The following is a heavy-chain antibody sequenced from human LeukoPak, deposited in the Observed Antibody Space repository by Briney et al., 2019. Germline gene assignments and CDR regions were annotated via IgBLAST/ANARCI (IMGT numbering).Heavy chain of an antibody. V-gene: IGHV3-23*01. CDR1: GFTFSSYA. CDR3: AKNPGPSTLDSTLDY. Sequence: PGGSVRLSCAASGFTFSSYAMSWVRQAPGKGLEWVSAISGSGGSTYYADSVKGRFTISRDNSKNTLYLQMNSLRAEDTAVYYCAKNPGPSTLDSTLDYWGQGTLVTVSS. J-gene: IGHJ4*02. CDR2: ISGSGGST. D-gene: IGHD2-2*01.